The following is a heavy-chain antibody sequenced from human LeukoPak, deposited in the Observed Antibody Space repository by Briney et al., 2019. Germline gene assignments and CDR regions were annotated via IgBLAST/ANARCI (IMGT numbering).Heavy chain of an antibody. CDR3: ASSSAWYEPIDY. CDR2: IWYDGSNK. V-gene: IGHV3-33*01. J-gene: IGHJ4*02. D-gene: IGHD6-19*01. Sequence: GWSLRLSCAAAGFTFSSYGMHWVRQAPGKGLEWVAVIWYDGSNKYYADSVKGRFTISRDNSKNTLYLQMNSLRAEYTAVYYCASSSAWYEPIDYWGQGTLVTVSS. CDR1: GFTFSSYG.